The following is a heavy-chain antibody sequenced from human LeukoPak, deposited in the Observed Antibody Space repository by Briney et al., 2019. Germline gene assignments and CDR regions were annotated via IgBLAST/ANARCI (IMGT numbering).Heavy chain of an antibody. V-gene: IGHV4-59*01. D-gene: IGHD2-2*02. CDR3: ARYNTSCYIEGCSWFDP. CDR1: GGSISSYY. Sequence: PSETLSLTCTVSGGSISSYYWSWIRQPPGKGLEWIGYIYYSGSTNYNPSLKSRVTISVDTSKNQFSLKLSSVTAADTAVYYCARYNTSCYIEGCSWFDPWGQGTLVTVSS. CDR2: IYYSGST. J-gene: IGHJ5*02.